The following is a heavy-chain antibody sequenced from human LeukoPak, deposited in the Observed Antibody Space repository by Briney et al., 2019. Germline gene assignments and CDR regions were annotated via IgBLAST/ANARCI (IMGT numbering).Heavy chain of an antibody. Sequence: GESLRISCKLPVYRFTSYLIGWVRQMPGKGLEWMGIIYPGDSDIRYSPSFQSQVTMSADKSISTAYLQWSSLKASGTAMYYCARQFGGNSEFDYWGQGTMVTVSS. V-gene: IGHV5-51*01. CDR2: IYPGDSDI. D-gene: IGHD4-23*01. J-gene: IGHJ4*02. CDR1: VYRFTSYL. CDR3: ARQFGGNSEFDY.